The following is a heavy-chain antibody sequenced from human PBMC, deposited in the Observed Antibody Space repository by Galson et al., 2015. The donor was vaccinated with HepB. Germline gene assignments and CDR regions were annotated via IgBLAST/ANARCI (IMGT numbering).Heavy chain of an antibody. CDR1: GGTFSSYA. Sequence: SVKVSCKASGGTFSSYAISWVRQAPGQGLEWMGGIIPIFGTANYAQKFQGRVTITADESTSTAYMELSSLRSEDTAVYYCARKSRGAHYGDFYYYYYYMDVWGKGTTVTVSS. J-gene: IGHJ6*03. CDR2: IIPIFGTA. CDR3: ARKSRGAHYGDFYYYYYYMDV. D-gene: IGHD4-17*01. V-gene: IGHV1-69*13.